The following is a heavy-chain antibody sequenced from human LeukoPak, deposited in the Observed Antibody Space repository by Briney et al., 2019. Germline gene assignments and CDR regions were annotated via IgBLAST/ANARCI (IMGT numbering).Heavy chain of an antibody. Sequence: GGSLRLSCAASGFTFRAYDMQWVRHPIGAGLQWVSAIGTAGNTFYADSVKGRFTISRDNAKSSLYLQMNSLRAEDTALYYCATSWGIVVVPAAHPFDYWGQGTLVTVSS. CDR1: GFTFRAYD. D-gene: IGHD2-2*01. J-gene: IGHJ4*02. CDR2: IGTAGNT. CDR3: ATSWGIVVVPAAHPFDY. V-gene: IGHV3-13*01.